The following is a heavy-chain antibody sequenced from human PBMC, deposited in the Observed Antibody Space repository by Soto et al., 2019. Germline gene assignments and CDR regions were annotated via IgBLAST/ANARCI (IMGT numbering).Heavy chain of an antibody. J-gene: IGHJ6*02. CDR1: GYTFTRSG. V-gene: IGHV1-18*01. D-gene: IGHD5-12*01. Sequence: QVQLVQSGAEVKKPGASVKVSCKASGYTFTRSGISWVRQAPGQGLEWMGWISTYNGDTNYAQTFQGRVTMTTDTPTSTVYMELRSLISDDTAVYYCAREGVAPYYYYGMDVWGQGTPVTVSS. CDR3: AREGVAPYYYYGMDV. CDR2: ISTYNGDT.